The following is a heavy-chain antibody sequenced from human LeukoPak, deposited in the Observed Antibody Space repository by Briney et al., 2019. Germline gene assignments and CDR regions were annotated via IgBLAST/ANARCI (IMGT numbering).Heavy chain of an antibody. CDR1: GFTFDDYG. Sequence: GGSLRLSCAASGFTFDDYGMSWVRHAPGKGLEWVSGINWNGGSTGYADSVKGRFTISRDNAKNSLYLQMNSLRAEDTALYYCARDLVYGSGSYYNRDAFDIWGQGTMVTVSS. D-gene: IGHD3-10*01. V-gene: IGHV3-20*04. CDR2: INWNGGST. J-gene: IGHJ3*02. CDR3: ARDLVYGSGSYYNRDAFDI.